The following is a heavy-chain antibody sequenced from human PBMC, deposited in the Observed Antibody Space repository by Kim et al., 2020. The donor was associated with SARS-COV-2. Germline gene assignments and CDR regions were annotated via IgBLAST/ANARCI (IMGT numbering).Heavy chain of an antibody. J-gene: IGHJ4*02. V-gene: IGHV4-39*07. CDR2: YRRST. Sequence: YRRSTHYNPSLKSRVTRSADASKNQFSLKLRPVTAADTSVYYCARDSLWGQGTLVTVSS. CDR3: ARDSL.